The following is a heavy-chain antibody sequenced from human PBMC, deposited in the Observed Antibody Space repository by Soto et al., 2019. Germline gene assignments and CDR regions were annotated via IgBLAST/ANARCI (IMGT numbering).Heavy chain of an antibody. Sequence: LEMLCLTCSVSGGSSGGRSCHWGWIRQPPGKGLEWIGSIYYSGSTYYNPSLKSRVTISVDTSKNQFSLKLSSVTAADTAVYYCARHGPLKREDDAFDIWGQGTMVTVSS. CDR2: IYYSGST. V-gene: IGHV4-39*01. CDR3: ARHGPLKREDDAFDI. CDR1: GGSSGGRSCH. J-gene: IGHJ3*02.